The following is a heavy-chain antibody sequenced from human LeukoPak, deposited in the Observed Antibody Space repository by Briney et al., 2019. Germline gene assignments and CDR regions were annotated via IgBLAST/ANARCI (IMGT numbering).Heavy chain of an antibody. Sequence: SVKVSCKASGGTFSSYAISWVRQAPGQGLEWMGRIIPIFGTANYAQKFQGRVTITTDESTSTAYMELSSLRSEDTAVYYCAREVGGPAAIPRDYYYYYMDVWGKGTTVTVSS. J-gene: IGHJ6*03. CDR2: IIPIFGTA. V-gene: IGHV1-69*05. CDR3: AREVGGPAAIPRDYYYYYMDV. CDR1: GGTFSSYA. D-gene: IGHD2-2*02.